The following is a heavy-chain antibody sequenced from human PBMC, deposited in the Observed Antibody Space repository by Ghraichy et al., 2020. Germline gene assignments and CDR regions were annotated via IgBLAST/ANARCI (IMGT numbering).Heavy chain of an antibody. CDR3: AKDYEYSGYDSYYFDY. V-gene: IGHV3-30*18. D-gene: IGHD5-12*01. J-gene: IGHJ4*02. CDR2: ISYDGSNK. CDR1: GFTFSSYG. Sequence: TLSLTCAASGFTFSSYGMHWVRQAPGKGLEWVAVISYDGSNKYYADSVKGRFTISRDNSKNTLYLQMNSLRAEDTAVYYCAKDYEYSGYDSYYFDYWGQGTLVTVSS.